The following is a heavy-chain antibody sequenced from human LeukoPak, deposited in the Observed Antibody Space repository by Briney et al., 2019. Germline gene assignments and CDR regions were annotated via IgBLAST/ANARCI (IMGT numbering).Heavy chain of an antibody. CDR3: ARDLHQTYYYDSSGSRQYAFDI. D-gene: IGHD3-22*01. Sequence: SVKVSCKASGYTFTSYAISWVRQAPGNGLEWMGGIIPIFGTANYAQKFQGRVTITTDESMSTAYMELSSLRSEDTAVYYCARDLHQTYYYDSSGSRQYAFDIWGQGTMVTVSS. CDR1: GYTFTSYA. V-gene: IGHV1-69*05. CDR2: IIPIFGTA. J-gene: IGHJ3*02.